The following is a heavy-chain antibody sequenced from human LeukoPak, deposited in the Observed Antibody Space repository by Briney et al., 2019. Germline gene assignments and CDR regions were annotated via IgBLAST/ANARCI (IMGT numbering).Heavy chain of an antibody. Sequence: SETLSLTCAVYGGSFSGYYWSWIRQPPGKGLEWIGEINHSGSTNYNPSLKSRVTISVDTSKNQFSLKLSSVTAADTAVYYCARDRSDDSSGYSPYYFDYWGQGTLVTVSS. J-gene: IGHJ4*02. V-gene: IGHV4-34*01. D-gene: IGHD3-22*01. CDR1: GGSFSGYY. CDR2: INHSGST. CDR3: ARDRSDDSSGYSPYYFDY.